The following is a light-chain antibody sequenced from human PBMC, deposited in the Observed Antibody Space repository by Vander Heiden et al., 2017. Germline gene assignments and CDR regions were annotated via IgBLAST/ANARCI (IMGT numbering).Light chain of an antibody. CDR2: GNN. CDR3: QSYDSSLSGSRV. Sequence: QPVLTQPPSVSGAPGQRVTISCIGSSSNFGAGYDVHWYRQLPGTAPKLLIYGNNNRPSGVPDRFSGSKSGTSASLAITGFQAEDEADYYCQSYDSSLSGSRVFGGGTKLTVL. V-gene: IGLV1-40*01. CDR1: SSNFGAGYD. J-gene: IGLJ2*01.